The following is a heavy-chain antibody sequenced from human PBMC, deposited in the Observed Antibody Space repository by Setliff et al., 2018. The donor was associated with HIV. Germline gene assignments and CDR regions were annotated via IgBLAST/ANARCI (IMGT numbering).Heavy chain of an antibody. CDR1: GYTFTSYA. D-gene: IGHD3-3*01. Sequence: ASVKVSCKASGYTFTSYAMHWVRQAPGQRLEWMGWINAGNGNTKYSQKFQGRVTITRDTSASTAYMELSSLKTEDTAIYYCTTDLYDTTFGVEFDPWGQGTLVTVSS. V-gene: IGHV1-3*01. CDR2: INAGNGNT. CDR3: TTDLYDTTFGVEFDP. J-gene: IGHJ5*02.